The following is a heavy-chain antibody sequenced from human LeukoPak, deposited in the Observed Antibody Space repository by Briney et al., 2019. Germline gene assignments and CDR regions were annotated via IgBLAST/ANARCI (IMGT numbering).Heavy chain of an antibody. CDR3: ATQRGSYLWGTDFDY. CDR1: GYTFTGYY. V-gene: IGHV1-2*02. D-gene: IGHD3-16*01. J-gene: IGHJ4*02. Sequence: GASVKVSCKASGYTFTGYYMHWVRQAPGQGLEWMGWINPNSGDTKYSQKFQGRVTMTRDTSISTAYMELSRLRSDDTAVYYCATQRGSYLWGTDFDYWDQGTLVTVSS. CDR2: INPNSGDT.